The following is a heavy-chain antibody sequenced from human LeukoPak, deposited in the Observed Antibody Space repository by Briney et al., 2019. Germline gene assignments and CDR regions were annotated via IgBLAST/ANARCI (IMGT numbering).Heavy chain of an antibody. CDR1: GYTFSDYY. J-gene: IGHJ2*01. CDR2: INLNTGGT. CDR3: GSVRGILSYYDL. D-gene: IGHD3-16*01. Sequence: ASVKVSCKASGYTFSDYYIHWVRQAPGQGPEWMGWINLNTGGTNYAQKFDGRFSMTRDTSINTAFMELSGLTFDDTAVYYCGSVRGILSYYDLWGRGTLVTVSS. V-gene: IGHV1-2*02.